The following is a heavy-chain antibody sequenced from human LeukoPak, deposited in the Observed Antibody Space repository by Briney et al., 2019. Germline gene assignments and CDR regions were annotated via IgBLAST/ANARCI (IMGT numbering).Heavy chain of an antibody. J-gene: IGHJ2*01. Sequence: SETLSLTCSVSGGSMSSYYWPWIRQPPGKGLEWIGYIYDSGSTNYNPSLKSRVSVSVDRSKNQFSLRLSSVTAADMAVYYCAREKVYSSGWQQYWYFDLWGRGTLVSVSS. CDR1: GGSMSSYY. V-gene: IGHV4-59*01. D-gene: IGHD6-19*01. CDR3: AREKVYSSGWQQYWYFDL. CDR2: IYDSGST.